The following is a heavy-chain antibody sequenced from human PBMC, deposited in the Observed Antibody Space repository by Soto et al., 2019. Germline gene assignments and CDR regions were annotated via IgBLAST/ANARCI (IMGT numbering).Heavy chain of an antibody. CDR2: ISYDGSNK. J-gene: IGHJ4*02. D-gene: IGHD1-26*01. V-gene: IGHV3-30-3*01. CDR3: ASATPYSGSYYYFDY. CDR1: GFTFSSYA. Sequence: GGSLRLSCAASGFTFSSYAMHWVRQAPGKGLEWVAVISYDGSNKYYADSVKGRFTISRDNSKNTLYLKMNSLRAEDTAVYYCASATPYSGSYYYFDYWGQGTLVTVSS.